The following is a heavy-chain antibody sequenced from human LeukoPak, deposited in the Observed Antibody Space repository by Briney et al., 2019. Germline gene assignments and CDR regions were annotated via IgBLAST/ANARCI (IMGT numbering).Heavy chain of an antibody. V-gene: IGHV1-2*02. CDR2: INPNSGGT. Sequence: SGGSLRLSCAASGYTFTGYYMHWVRQAPGQGLEWMGWINPNSGGTNYAQKFQGRVTMTRDTSISTAYMELSRLRSDDTAVYYCARVATMIVVVLDYWGQGTLVTVSS. CDR3: ARVATMIVVVLDY. J-gene: IGHJ4*02. CDR1: GYTFTGYY. D-gene: IGHD3-22*01.